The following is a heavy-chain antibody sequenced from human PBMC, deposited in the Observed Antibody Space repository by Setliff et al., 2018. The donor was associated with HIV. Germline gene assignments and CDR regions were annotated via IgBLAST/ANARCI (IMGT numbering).Heavy chain of an antibody. Sequence: KPSETLSLTCAVYGGSFSGNYWSWIRQPPGKGLEWIGDINHGGSTNYNPSLKSRVTISVDMSKNQISLKLSSVTAADTAVYYCARDDYYDSTGYEGASFWGRGTLVTVSS. D-gene: IGHD3-22*01. V-gene: IGHV4-34*01. CDR1: GGSFSGNY. CDR2: INHGGST. J-gene: IGHJ4*02. CDR3: ARDDYYDSTGYEGASF.